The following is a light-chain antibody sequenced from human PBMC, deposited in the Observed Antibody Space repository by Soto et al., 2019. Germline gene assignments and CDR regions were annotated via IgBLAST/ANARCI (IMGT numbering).Light chain of an antibody. CDR3: CSYAHISTFVV. V-gene: IGLV2-23*03. CDR2: EGS. J-gene: IGLJ2*01. Sequence: QSALTQPASVSGSPGQSITISCTGTSSDVGSYNLVSWHQQHPGKAPKLMIYEGSKRPSGVSNRFSGSKSGNTASLTISGLQAEDEADYYCCSYAHISTFVVFGGGTKLTVL. CDR1: SSDVGSYNL.